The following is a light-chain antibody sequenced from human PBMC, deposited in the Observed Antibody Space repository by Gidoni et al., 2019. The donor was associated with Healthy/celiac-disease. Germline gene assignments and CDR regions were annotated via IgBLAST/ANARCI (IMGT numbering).Light chain of an antibody. J-gene: IGKJ3*01. CDR2: WAS. Sequence: DIVMTQSPDSMAVSLGERATINCKSSQSVLYSSNNKNYLAWYQQKPGQPPKLLIYWASTRESGVPDRVSGSGSGTDFTLTISSLQAEDVAVYYCQQYYSTPECTFGPXTKVDIK. V-gene: IGKV4-1*01. CDR3: QQYYSTPECT. CDR1: QSVLYSSNNKNY.